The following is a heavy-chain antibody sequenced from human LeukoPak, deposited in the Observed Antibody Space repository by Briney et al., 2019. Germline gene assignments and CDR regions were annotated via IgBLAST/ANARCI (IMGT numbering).Heavy chain of an antibody. D-gene: IGHD3-3*01. CDR3: ARDHPYYDFWSGQGLNWFDP. J-gene: IGHJ5*02. CDR1: GGSISSYY. V-gene: IGHV4-4*07. CDR2: IYTSGST. Sequence: SETLSLTCTVSGGSISSYYWSWIRQPAGKGLEWIGRIYTSGSTNYNPSLKSRVTMSVDTSKNQFSLKLSSVTAADTAVYHCARDHPYYDFWSGQGLNWFDPWGQGTLVTVSS.